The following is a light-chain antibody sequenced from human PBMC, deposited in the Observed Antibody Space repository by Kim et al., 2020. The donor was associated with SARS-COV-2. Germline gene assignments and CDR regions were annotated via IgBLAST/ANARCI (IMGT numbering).Light chain of an antibody. V-gene: IGLV3-21*04. Sequence: APGKTAMITCGGNNIGSKSVHWYQQKPGQAPVLVIYYDSDRPSGIPERFSGSNSGNTATLTISRVKAGDEADYYCQVWDSSSDHVVFGGGTQLTVL. CDR3: QVWDSSSDHVV. J-gene: IGLJ2*01. CDR1: NIGSKS. CDR2: YDS.